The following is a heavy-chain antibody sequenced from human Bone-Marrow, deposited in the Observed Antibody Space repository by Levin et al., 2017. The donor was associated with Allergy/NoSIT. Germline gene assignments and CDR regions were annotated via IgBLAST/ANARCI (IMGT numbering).Heavy chain of an antibody. CDR1: GGSISSSSYY. D-gene: IGHD6-6*01. CDR2: IYYSGST. J-gene: IGHJ4*02. CDR3: ASQGSSLPFDY. V-gene: IGHV4-39*01. Sequence: RSSETLSLTCTVSGGSISSSSYYWGWIRQPPGKGLEWIGSIYYSGSTYYNPSLKSRVTISVDTSKNQFSLKLSSVTAADTAVYYCASQGSSLPFDYWGQGTLVTVSS.